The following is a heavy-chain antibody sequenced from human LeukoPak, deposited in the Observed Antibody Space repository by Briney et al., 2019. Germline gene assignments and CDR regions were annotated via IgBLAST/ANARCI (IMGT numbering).Heavy chain of an antibody. CDR3: ARGVSDSGGYRYYGGFYYFDF. V-gene: IGHV4-38-2*01. CDR1: GDSIKRGYY. Sequence: SETLSLTCAVSGDSIKRGYYWVWIRQPPGKGLEWIGSIDHSGSYYSTPSLKSRLTISLHSSKKHFSMELNSVTAADTAVYYCARGVSDSGGYRYYGGFYYFDFWGQGTLVTVSS. CDR2: IDHSGSY. J-gene: IGHJ4*02. D-gene: IGHD3-22*01.